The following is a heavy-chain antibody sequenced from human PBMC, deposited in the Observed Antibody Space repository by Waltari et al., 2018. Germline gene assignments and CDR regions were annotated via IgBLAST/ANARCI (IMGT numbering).Heavy chain of an antibody. CDR2: IYHSGST. V-gene: IGHV4-38-2*01. D-gene: IGHD4-17*01. CDR1: GYSISSGYY. CDR3: AIPYGDYDDFDY. J-gene: IGHJ4*02. Sequence: QVQLQESGPGLVKPSETLSLTCAVSGYSISSGYYWGWVRQPPGKGLEWIGSIYHSGSTYYNPSLKSRVTISVDTSKNQFSLKLSSGTAADTAVYYCAIPYGDYDDFDYWGQGTLVTVSS.